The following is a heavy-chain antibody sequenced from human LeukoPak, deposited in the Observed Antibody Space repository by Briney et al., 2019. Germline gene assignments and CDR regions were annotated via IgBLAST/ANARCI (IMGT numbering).Heavy chain of an antibody. D-gene: IGHD3-10*01. V-gene: IGHV3-23*01. CDR2: ISERGGSK. CDR3: AKRGVVIRVILVGFHKQAYYFDS. CDR1: GITLSNYA. J-gene: IGHJ4*02. Sequence: GGSLRLSCAVSGITLSNYAMSWVRQAPGKGLEWVAGISERGGSKKYADSVKGRFTISRDNAKNTLYLQMNSLRAEDTAVYFCAKRGVVIRVILVGFHKQAYYFDSWGQGALVTVSS.